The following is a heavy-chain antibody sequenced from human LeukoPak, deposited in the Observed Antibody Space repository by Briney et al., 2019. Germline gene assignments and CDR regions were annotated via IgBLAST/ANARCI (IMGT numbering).Heavy chain of an antibody. Sequence: GGSLRLSCAASGFTFSSYWMHWVRQAPGKGLVWVSRINSDGSSTSYADSVKGRFTISRDNAKNTLYLQMNSLRAEDTAVYYCAREEKYYDFWSGYLNWFDPWGQGTLVTVSS. CDR1: GFTFSSYW. CDR2: INSDGSST. CDR3: AREEKYYDFWSGYLNWFDP. D-gene: IGHD3-3*01. J-gene: IGHJ5*02. V-gene: IGHV3-74*01.